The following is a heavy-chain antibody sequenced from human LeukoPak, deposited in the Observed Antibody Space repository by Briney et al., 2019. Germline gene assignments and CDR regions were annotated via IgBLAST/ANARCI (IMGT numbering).Heavy chain of an antibody. CDR1: GFTFSSYS. V-gene: IGHV3-21*04. CDR3: ARDKVGDSAGLYYGMDV. CDR2: ISSSSSYI. Sequence: PGGSLRLSCAASGFTFSSYSMNWVRQAPGKGLEWVSSISSSSSYIYYADSVKGRFTISRDNAKNSLYLQMNSLRAEDTAVYYCARDKVGDSAGLYYGMDVWGQGTTVTVSS. J-gene: IGHJ6*02. D-gene: IGHD4-17*01.